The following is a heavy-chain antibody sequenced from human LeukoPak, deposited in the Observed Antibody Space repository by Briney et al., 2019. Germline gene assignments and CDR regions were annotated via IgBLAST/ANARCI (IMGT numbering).Heavy chain of an antibody. CDR3: ARERSVYFDY. CDR1: GYTFTGYY. Sequence: GASVKVSCKASGYTFTGYYMHWVRQAPGQGLEWMGGINPNSGGTNYAQKVQGWVTMTRDTSISPAYMELSRLRSDDTGVYYCARERSVYFDYWGQGTLVTVS. V-gene: IGHV1-2*04. J-gene: IGHJ4*02. CDR2: INPNSGGT.